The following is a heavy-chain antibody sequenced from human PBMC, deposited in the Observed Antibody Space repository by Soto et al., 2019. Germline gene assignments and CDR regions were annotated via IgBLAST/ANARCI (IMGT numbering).Heavy chain of an antibody. CDR1: GGSISSGGYS. Sequence: SETLSLTCAVSGGSISSGGYSWTWIRQHPGKGLEWIGYIYYSGSTYYKPSLKSRVTISVDTSKNQLSLKLSSVTAADTAVYYCARDMYSSSWYGRWFDPWGQGTLVTVSS. J-gene: IGHJ5*02. CDR2: IYYSGST. CDR3: ARDMYSSSWYGRWFDP. V-gene: IGHV4-31*11. D-gene: IGHD6-13*01.